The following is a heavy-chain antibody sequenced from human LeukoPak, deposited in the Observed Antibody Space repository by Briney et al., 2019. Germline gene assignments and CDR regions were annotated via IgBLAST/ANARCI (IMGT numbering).Heavy chain of an antibody. CDR1: GGSVSSANYY. D-gene: IGHD5-18*01. Sequence: SETLSLTCTVSGGSVSSANYYWSRIRQPPGKGLEWIGYIFYSGITKYNPSLKSRVTIAVDTSKNQFSLRLSSVTAADTAVYYCARMDTAMVVTVQEYWGQGTLVTVSS. CDR3: ARMDTAMVVTVQEY. CDR2: IFYSGIT. V-gene: IGHV4-61*01. J-gene: IGHJ4*02.